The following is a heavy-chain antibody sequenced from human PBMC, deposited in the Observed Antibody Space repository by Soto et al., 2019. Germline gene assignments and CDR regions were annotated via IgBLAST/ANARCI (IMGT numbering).Heavy chain of an antibody. CDR2: IVVGSGNT. V-gene: IGHV1-58*01. CDR1: GFTFTSSA. D-gene: IGHD3-22*01. J-gene: IGHJ3*02. CDR3: AADRYYYDSSGYSDAFDI. Sequence: VKVSCKASGFTFTSSAVQWVRQARGQRLEWIGWIVVGSGNTNYAQKFQERVTITRDMSTSTAYMELSSLRSEDTAVYYCAADRYYYDSSGYSDAFDIWGQGTMVTVSS.